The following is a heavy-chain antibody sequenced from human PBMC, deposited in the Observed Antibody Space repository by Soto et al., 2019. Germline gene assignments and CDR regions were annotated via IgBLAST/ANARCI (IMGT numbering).Heavy chain of an antibody. CDR3: ARDRLANV. J-gene: IGHJ6*02. CDR1: GLTFSDYY. CDR2: ISSSASII. V-gene: IGHV3-11*01. Sequence: LRLSCAASGLTFSDYYMSWIRQAPGKGLEWISSISSSASIIYYGDSVKGRFTISRDNARNSLFLQVNSLRAEDTAVYYCARDRLANVWGQGTTVTVSS. D-gene: IGHD3-9*01.